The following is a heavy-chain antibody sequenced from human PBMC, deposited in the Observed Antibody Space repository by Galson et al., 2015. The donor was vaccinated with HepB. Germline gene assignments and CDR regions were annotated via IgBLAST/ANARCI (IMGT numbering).Heavy chain of an antibody. J-gene: IGHJ6*02. Sequence: SLRLSCAASGFTFSSYSMNWVRQAPGKGLEWVSSISSSSSYIYYVDSVKGRFTISRDNAKNSLYLQMNSLRAEDTAVYYCARDQKSYGYYYYYGMDDWGQGTTVTVSS. V-gene: IGHV3-21*01. CDR3: ARDQKSYGYYYYYGMDD. CDR2: ISSSSSYI. D-gene: IGHD5-18*01. CDR1: GFTFSSYS.